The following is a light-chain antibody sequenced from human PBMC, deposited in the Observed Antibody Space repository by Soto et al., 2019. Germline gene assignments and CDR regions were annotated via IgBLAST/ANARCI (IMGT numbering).Light chain of an antibody. J-gene: IGKJ1*01. CDR2: EAS. V-gene: IGKV3D-20*02. Sequence: EIVLTQCPGTLSFSQGERGTLTCRASQSVSSSYLAWFQQKPGQAPRLLIYEASTRASGIPDRFSGSGSGTDFTLTISSLQPEDFATYYCQQSYSTPWTFGQGTKVDI. CDR3: QQSYSTPWT. CDR1: QSVSSSY.